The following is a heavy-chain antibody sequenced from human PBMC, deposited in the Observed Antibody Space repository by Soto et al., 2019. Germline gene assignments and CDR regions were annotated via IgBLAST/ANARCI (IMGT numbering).Heavy chain of an antibody. CDR1: GYTFSDNH. J-gene: IGHJ5*02. V-gene: IGHV1-2*02. CDR2: INPKSGAT. Sequence: AASVKVSCKASGYTFSDNHMHWVRQAPGQGLEWIGWINPKSGATKFVQRFQGRVTMSRDTAISTAYMELSRLTSDDTAVYFCARGGIVGVTALNTWGQGTLVTVSS. D-gene: IGHD3-10*01. CDR3: ARGGIVGVTALNT.